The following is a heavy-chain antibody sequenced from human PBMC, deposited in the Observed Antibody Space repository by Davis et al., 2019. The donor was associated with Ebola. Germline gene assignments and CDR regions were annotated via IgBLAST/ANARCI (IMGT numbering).Heavy chain of an antibody. J-gene: IGHJ4*02. D-gene: IGHD3-16*02. CDR3: TGTFTFGGVIANDY. CDR2: IRSKANSYAT. V-gene: IGHV3-73*01. Sequence: AGSLTLSCAASGFTSTRPAMHCVRQASGQGLEWVGRIRSKANSYATAYAASVKGRFTISRDDSKNTAYLQMNSLKTEDTAVYYCTGTFTFGGVIANDYWGQGTLVTVSS. CDR1: GFTSTRPA.